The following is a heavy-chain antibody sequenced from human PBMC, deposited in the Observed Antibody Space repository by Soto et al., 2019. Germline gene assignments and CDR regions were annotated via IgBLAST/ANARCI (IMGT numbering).Heavy chain of an antibody. CDR3: ARVPGP. CDR1: GGSISSGGYS. Sequence: SETLSLTCAVSGGSISSGGYSWSWIQQPPGKGLEWIGYIYHSGSTYYNPSLKSRVTISVDRSKNQFSLKLSSVTAADTAVYYCARVPGPWGQGTTVTVSS. CDR2: IYHSGST. J-gene: IGHJ6*02. V-gene: IGHV4-30-2*01.